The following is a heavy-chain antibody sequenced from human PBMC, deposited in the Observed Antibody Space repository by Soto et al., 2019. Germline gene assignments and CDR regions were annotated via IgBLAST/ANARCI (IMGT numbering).Heavy chain of an antibody. CDR1: GFTFSTSA. Sequence: SVKVSCKASGFTFSTSALQWVRQARGQRPEWMGWIVGGSGNTNYAQNSQERVIITRDMSTSTVYMELSSLRSDDTAVYFCAARRSGLYAMDVWGQGTTVTVSS. J-gene: IGHJ6*02. CDR3: AARRSGLYAMDV. D-gene: IGHD1-26*01. CDR2: IVGGSGNT. V-gene: IGHV1-58*01.